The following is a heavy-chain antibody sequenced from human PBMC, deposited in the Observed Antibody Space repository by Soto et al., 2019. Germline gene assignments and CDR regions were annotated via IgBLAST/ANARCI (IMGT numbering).Heavy chain of an antibody. Sequence: QVQLVQSGAEVKNPGASVKVSCKASGYTFTRYGIGWARQAPGQGLEWMGWINTYNGNTNYAQNVQCRVTLTTDTSTSTAYMELRSLRSNDTAIYYCAMVDVYVTPSPQDVLGQGTTVIVS. V-gene: IGHV1-18*01. J-gene: IGHJ6*02. D-gene: IGHD3-16*01. CDR3: AMVDVYVTPSPQDV. CDR2: INTYNGNT. CDR1: GYTFTRYG.